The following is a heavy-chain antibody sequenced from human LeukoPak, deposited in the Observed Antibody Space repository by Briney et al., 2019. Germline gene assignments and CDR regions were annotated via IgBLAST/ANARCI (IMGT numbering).Heavy chain of an antibody. J-gene: IGHJ5*02. CDR2: ISSSGSTE. Sequence: PGGSLRLSCAASGFTFSSYSMNWVRQAPGKGLEWVSYISSSGSTEYYADSVKGRFTISRDNAKNSLYLQMNSLRAEDTAVYYCARDRSGDDGFWSVYYTNCFDPWGQGTLVTVSS. CDR3: ARDRSGDDGFWSVYYTNCFDP. CDR1: GFTFSSYS. D-gene: IGHD3-3*01. V-gene: IGHV3-48*01.